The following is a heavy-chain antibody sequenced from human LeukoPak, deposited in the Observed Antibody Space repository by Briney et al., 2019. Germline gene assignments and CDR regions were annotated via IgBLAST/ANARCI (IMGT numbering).Heavy chain of an antibody. J-gene: IGHJ4*02. CDR3: ARDPGGGDFDY. Sequence: ASVKVSCKASGYTFTSYYMHWVRQAPEQGLEWMGIINPSGGSTSYAQKFQGRVTMTRDTSTSTVYMELSSLRSEDTAVYYCARDPGGGDFDYWGQGTLVTVSS. CDR2: INPSGGST. V-gene: IGHV1-46*01. D-gene: IGHD3-10*01. CDR1: GYTFTSYY.